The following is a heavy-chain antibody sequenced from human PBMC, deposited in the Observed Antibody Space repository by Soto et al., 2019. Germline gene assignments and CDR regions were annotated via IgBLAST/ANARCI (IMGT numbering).Heavy chain of an antibody. Sequence: PGGSLRLSCAASGFSFRDYAMGWVRQAPGKGLNWVSSISAGGDGTYYADSVKGRFTISRDNSKNTMYLQMTSLRADDTAVYYCASGGRYPYYWGPGTLVTVSS. CDR1: GFSFRDYA. J-gene: IGHJ4*02. V-gene: IGHV3-23*01. CDR2: ISAGGDGT. CDR3: ASGGRYPYY. D-gene: IGHD1-26*01.